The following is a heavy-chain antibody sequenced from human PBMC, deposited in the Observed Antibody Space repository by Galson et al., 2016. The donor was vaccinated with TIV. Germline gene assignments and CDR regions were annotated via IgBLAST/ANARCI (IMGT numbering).Heavy chain of an antibody. J-gene: IGHJ4*02. D-gene: IGHD5-12*01. Sequence: SVKVSCKASGYIFTTYYIHWVRQAPGQGLEWMGMLNPSGVTTSYAEKFQDRVTMSMDTSTSTFYMELSSLTSEDTAIYYCSREKYSGFGFCGQGTLFTVSS. CDR1: GYIFTTYY. CDR2: LNPSGVTT. V-gene: IGHV1-46*01. CDR3: SREKYSGFGF.